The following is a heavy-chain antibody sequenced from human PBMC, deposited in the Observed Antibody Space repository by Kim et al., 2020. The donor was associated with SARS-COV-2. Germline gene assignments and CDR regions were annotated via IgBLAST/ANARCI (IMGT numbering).Heavy chain of an antibody. CDR3: ARVTWDSNYAGPLPDY. Sequence: SETLSLTCTVSGGSISSYYWSWIRQPPGKGLEWIGYIYYSGSTNYNPSLKSRVTISVDTSKNQFSLKLSSVTAADTAVYYCARVTWDSNYAGPLPDYWGQGTLVTVSS. CDR1: GGSISSYY. CDR2: IYYSGST. J-gene: IGHJ4*02. V-gene: IGHV4-59*13. D-gene: IGHD4-4*01.